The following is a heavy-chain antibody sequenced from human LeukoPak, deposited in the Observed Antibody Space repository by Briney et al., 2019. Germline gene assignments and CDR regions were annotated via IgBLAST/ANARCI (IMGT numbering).Heavy chain of an antibody. CDR1: GFTFSDYY. J-gene: IGHJ6*03. CDR3: ARVGCSSTSCANGGYYYYYMDV. V-gene: IGHV3-11*04. D-gene: IGHD2-2*01. CDR2: ISSSGSTI. Sequence: GGSLRLSCAASGFTFSDYYMSWLRQAPGKGLEGVSYISSSGSTIYYAASVKGRFTISRDNAKNSMYLQMNSLRAEDTAVYYCARVGCSSTSCANGGYYYYYMDVWGKGTTVTVSS.